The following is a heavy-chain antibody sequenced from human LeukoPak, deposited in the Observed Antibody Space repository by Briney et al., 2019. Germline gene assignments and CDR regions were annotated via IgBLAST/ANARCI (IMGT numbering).Heavy chain of an antibody. CDR2: INHSGST. Sequence: SETLSLTCAVYGGSFSGYYWSWIRQPPGKGLEWIGEINHSGSTNYNPSLKSRVTISVDTSKNQFSLKLSSVTAADTAVYYCARRTIMITFGGVNWFDPWGQGTLVTVSS. CDR3: ARRTIMITFGGVNWFDP. CDR1: GGSFSGYY. D-gene: IGHD3-16*01. V-gene: IGHV4-34*01. J-gene: IGHJ5*02.